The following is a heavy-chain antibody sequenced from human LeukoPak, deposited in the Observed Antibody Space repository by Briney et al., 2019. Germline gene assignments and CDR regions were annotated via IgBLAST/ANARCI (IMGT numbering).Heavy chain of an antibody. CDR1: GYTFTMYG. J-gene: IGHJ4*02. CDR3: ARDLNYVTLGYDILADVGYYFDY. V-gene: IGHV1-18*01. CDR2: ISPHNGNT. D-gene: IGHD3-9*01. Sequence: GASVKVSCKASGYTFTMYGISWVRQAPGQGLQWLEWISPHNGNTKYAQDLQGRVSMTTGTSTSTAYLELRSLRSDDTAIYYCARDLNYVTLGYDILADVGYYFDYWGQGSLVTVSS.